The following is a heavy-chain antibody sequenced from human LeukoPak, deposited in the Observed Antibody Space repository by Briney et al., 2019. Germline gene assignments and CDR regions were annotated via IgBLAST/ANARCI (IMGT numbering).Heavy chain of an antibody. CDR3: ARRVGVTHDAFDI. CDR1: GGSISSSSYY. CDR2: IYYSGST. J-gene: IGHJ3*02. V-gene: IGHV4-39*01. D-gene: IGHD1-26*01. Sequence: SETLSLTCTVSGGSISSSSYYWGWIRQPPGKGLEWIGSIYYSGSTYYNPSLKSRVTISVDTSKNQFSLKLSSVTAADTAVYYCARRVGVTHDAFDIWGQGTMVTVSS.